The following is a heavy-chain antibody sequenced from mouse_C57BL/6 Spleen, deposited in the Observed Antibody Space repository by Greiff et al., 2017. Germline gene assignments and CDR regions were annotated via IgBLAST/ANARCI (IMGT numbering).Heavy chain of an antibody. J-gene: IGHJ1*03. V-gene: IGHV5-16*01. CDR1: GFTFSDYY. CDR2: INYDGSST. Sequence: EVMLVESEGGLVQPGSSMKLSCTASGFTFSDYYMAWVRQVPEKGLEWVANINYDGSSTYYLDSLKSRFIISRDNAKNILYLQMSSLKSEDTATYYCAREFSTVNWYFDVGGTGTTVTVSS. CDR3: AREFSTVNWYFDV. D-gene: IGHD1-1*01.